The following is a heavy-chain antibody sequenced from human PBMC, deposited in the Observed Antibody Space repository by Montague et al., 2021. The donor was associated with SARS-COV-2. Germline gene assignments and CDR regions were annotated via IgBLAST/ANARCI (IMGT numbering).Heavy chain of an antibody. V-gene: IGHV4-34*01. CDR2: IDHRGSS. D-gene: IGHD3-22*01. J-gene: IGHJ3*02. Sequence: SETLSLTCAVYGESFSGFHWTWIRQPPGKGLEWIGEIDHRGSSNYNPSLKSRVTISVDTSKNQFSLKLSSVTAADTAVYYCAREWVSYYDSSGYGAAFDIWGQGTMATVSS. CDR3: AREWVSYYDSSGYGAAFDI. CDR1: GESFSGFH.